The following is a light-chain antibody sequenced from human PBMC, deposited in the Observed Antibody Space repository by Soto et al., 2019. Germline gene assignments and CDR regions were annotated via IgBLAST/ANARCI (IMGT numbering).Light chain of an antibody. CDR3: QQYDSVLGT. V-gene: IGKV1-5*01. J-gene: IGKJ1*01. Sequence: DIQMTQSPSSLSASVGDRVTITGRASQSISHCLAWYQQKPGKAPKFLIYDASSLESEVPSRFSGSGSGTEFTLTISSLQPDDFATYYCQQYDSVLGTFGPGTKVDIK. CDR2: DAS. CDR1: QSISHC.